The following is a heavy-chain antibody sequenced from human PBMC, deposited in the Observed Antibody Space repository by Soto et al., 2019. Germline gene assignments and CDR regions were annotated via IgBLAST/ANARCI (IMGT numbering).Heavy chain of an antibody. V-gene: IGHV3-74*02. CDR1: GCTFTNYG. CDR3: RTVFEK. D-gene: IGHD1-1*01. Sequence: EVHVVESGAGLVQPGGSLKVSCEASGCTFTNYGMHWVRQVPGEGLVWVSRIDNNGDGTSYADFVKGRFTISRDNAKNTLYLQVNSLRVEGTAIYYCRTVFEKWGQGTMVTVSS. J-gene: IGHJ3*02. CDR2: IDNNGDGT.